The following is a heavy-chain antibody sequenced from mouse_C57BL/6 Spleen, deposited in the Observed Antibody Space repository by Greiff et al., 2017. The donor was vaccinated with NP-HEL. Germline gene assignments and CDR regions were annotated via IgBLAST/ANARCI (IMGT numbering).Heavy chain of an antibody. Sequence: EVMLVESGGGLVKPGGSLKLSCAASGFTFSDYGMHWVRQAPEKGLEWVAYISSGSSTIYYVDTVKGRFTLYSDNAKNTLFLQMTSLRSEDTAMYYCASSYYDYLAYWGQGTLVTVSA. D-gene: IGHD2-4*01. CDR1: GFTFSDYG. V-gene: IGHV5-17*01. J-gene: IGHJ3*01. CDR3: ASSYYDYLAY. CDR2: ISSGSSTI.